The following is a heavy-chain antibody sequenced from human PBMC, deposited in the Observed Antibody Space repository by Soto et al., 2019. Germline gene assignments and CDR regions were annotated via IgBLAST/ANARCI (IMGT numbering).Heavy chain of an antibody. J-gene: IGHJ5*02. D-gene: IGHD6-13*01. V-gene: IGHV4-38-2*02. CDR2: IYHGGST. CDR3: ARDSSSRGLDP. Sequence: SETLSLTCAVSGYSISSGYYWGWLRQPPGKGLEWIGSIYHGGSTYYNPSLNSRVTLSIDMTNNHVSLILNSVTAADTAVYYCARDSSSRGLDPWGQGTLVTVSS. CDR1: GYSISSGYY.